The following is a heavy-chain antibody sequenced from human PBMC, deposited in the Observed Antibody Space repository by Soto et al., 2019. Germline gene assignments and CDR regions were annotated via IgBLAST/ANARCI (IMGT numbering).Heavy chain of an antibody. CDR1: GFTFSSYG. J-gene: IGHJ4*02. D-gene: IGHD4-17*01. V-gene: IGHV3-30*18. CDR2: ISYDGSNK. Sequence: QPGGSLRLSCAASGFTFSSYGMHWVRQAPGKGLEWVAVISYDGSNKYYADSVKGRFTISRDNSKNTLYLQMNSLRAEDTAVYYCAKDTRYGDYYFDYWGQGTLVTVSS. CDR3: AKDTRYGDYYFDY.